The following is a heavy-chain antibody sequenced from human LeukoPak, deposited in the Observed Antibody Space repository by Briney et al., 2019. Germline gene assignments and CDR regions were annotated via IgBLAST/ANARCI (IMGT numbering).Heavy chain of an antibody. Sequence: GGSLRLSCAASGFTFSSYGMHWVRQAPGKGLEWVSAISGSGGSTYYADSVKGRFTISRDNSKNTLYLQMNSLRAEDTAVYYCAKDSGMVYYYDSSGYAGFDYWGQGTLVTVSS. CDR2: ISGSGGST. V-gene: IGHV3-23*01. CDR1: GFTFSSYG. CDR3: AKDSGMVYYYDSSGYAGFDY. D-gene: IGHD3-22*01. J-gene: IGHJ4*02.